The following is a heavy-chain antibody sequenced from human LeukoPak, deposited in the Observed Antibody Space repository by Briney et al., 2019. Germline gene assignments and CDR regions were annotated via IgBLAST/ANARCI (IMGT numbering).Heavy chain of an antibody. CDR3: AKDAGYYYDSSGSIDY. CDR2: IRYDGSNK. Sequence: PGGSLRLSCAASGFTFSSYGMHWVRQAPGKGLEWVAFIRYDGSNKYYADSVKGRFTISRDNSKNTLYLQMNSLRAEDTAVYYCAKDAGYYYDSSGSIDYWGQGTLVTVSS. D-gene: IGHD3-22*01. J-gene: IGHJ4*02. V-gene: IGHV3-30*02. CDR1: GFTFSSYG.